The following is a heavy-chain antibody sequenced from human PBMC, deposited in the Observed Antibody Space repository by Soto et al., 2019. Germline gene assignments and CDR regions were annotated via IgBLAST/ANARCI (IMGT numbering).Heavy chain of an antibody. J-gene: IGHJ4*02. CDR3: ARDRGYSNSPNFDF. CDR2: IRGYNGNT. D-gene: IGHD6-6*01. V-gene: IGHV1-18*01. CDR1: GYTFTSYG. Sequence: QVRLVQSGAEVKKPGASVMVSCKASGYTFTSYGISWVRQAPGQVLEWMGWIRGYNGNTNYAQRLQGRVTMTTDTSTSTANMELRSLRSDDTAVYYCARDRGYSNSPNFDFWGQGTLVTVSS.